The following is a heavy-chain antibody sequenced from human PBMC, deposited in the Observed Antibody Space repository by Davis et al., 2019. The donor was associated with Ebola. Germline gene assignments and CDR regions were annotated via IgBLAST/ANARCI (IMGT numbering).Heavy chain of an antibody. CDR3: ARVLQWLGPYYYYYGMDV. J-gene: IGHJ6*02. CDR2: IKQDGSEK. D-gene: IGHD6-19*01. Sequence: GESLKISCAASGFTFSSYWMSWVRQAPGKGLEWVANIKQDGSEKYYVDSVKGRFTISRDNAKNSLYLQMNSLRAEDTAVYYCARVLQWLGPYYYYYGMDVWGQGTTVTVSS. V-gene: IGHV3-7*01. CDR1: GFTFSSYW.